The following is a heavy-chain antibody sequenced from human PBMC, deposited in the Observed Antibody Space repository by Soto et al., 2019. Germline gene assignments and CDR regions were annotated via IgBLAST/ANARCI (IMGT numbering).Heavy chain of an antibody. J-gene: IGHJ3*02. CDR1: GYTFTSYY. CDR3: ARTESIVVVTATLDAFDI. D-gene: IGHD2-21*02. Sequence: ASVKVSCKASGYTFTSYYIHLVRQAPGQGVECMGIINPSGGSTSYAQKFQGRVTMTRDTSTSTVYMELSSLRSEDTAVYYCARTESIVVVTATLDAFDIWGQGTMVTVSS. CDR2: INPSGGST. V-gene: IGHV1-46*01.